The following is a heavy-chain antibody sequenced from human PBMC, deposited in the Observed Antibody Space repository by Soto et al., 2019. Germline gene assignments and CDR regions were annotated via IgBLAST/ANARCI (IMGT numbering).Heavy chain of an antibody. J-gene: IGHJ3*02. CDR2: IWYDGSNK. D-gene: IGHD6-13*01. CDR3: ARKGIAAAYDAFDI. CDR1: GFTFSSYG. V-gene: IGHV3-33*01. Sequence: LRLSCAASGFTFSSYGMHWVRQAPGKGLEWVAVIWYDGSNKYYADSVKGRFTISRDNSKNTLYLQMNSLRAEDTAVYYCARKGIAAAYDAFDIWGQGTMVTVSS.